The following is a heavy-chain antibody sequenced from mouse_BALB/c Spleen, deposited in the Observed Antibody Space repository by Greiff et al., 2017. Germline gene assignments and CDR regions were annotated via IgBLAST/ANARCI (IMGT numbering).Heavy chain of an antibody. CDR2: ISYSGST. CDR3: ARSRVFGGAMDY. J-gene: IGHJ4*01. Sequence: EVKVEESGPSLVKPSQTLSLTCSVTGDSITSGYWNWIRKFPGNKLEYMGYISYSGSTYYNPSLKSRISITRDTSKNQYYLQLNSVTTEDTATYYCARSRVFGGAMDYWGQGTSVTVSS. V-gene: IGHV3-8*02. CDR1: GDSITSGY.